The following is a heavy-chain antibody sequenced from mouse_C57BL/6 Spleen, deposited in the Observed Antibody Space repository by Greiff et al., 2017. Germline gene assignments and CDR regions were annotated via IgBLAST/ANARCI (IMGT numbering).Heavy chain of an antibody. Sequence: QVQLQQPGTELVKPGASVKLSCKASGYTFTSYWMHWVKQRPGQGLEWIGNINPSNGGTNYNEKFKSKATLTVDKSSSTAYMQLSNLTSEDSAVYDCARGLLGQWYYFDYWGQGTTLTVSS. CDR1: GYTFTSYW. V-gene: IGHV1-53*01. CDR3: ARGLLGQWYYFDY. J-gene: IGHJ2*01. D-gene: IGHD4-1*01. CDR2: INPSNGGT.